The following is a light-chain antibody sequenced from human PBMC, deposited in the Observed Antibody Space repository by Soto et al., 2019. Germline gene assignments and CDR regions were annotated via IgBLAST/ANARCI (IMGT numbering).Light chain of an antibody. Sequence: DIQMTQSPSTLSASVGERVTITCRASQSISAWLAWYQQKPGKAPKLLIYKASNVESGVPSRFSGSGSGKEFTLTISSLQPDDFATYYCQQYNSYPLTFGQGTRLEIK. V-gene: IGKV1-5*03. CDR3: QQYNSYPLT. CDR2: KAS. J-gene: IGKJ5*01. CDR1: QSISAW.